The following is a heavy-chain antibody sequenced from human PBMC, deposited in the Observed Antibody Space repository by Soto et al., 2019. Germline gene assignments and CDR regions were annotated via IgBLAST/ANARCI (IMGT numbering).Heavy chain of an antibody. D-gene: IGHD3-22*01. CDR2: ILSSDEK. V-gene: IGHV2-26*01. CDR1: GFSLRNARMG. CDR3: ARMLAVNYYYYYVDV. J-gene: IGHJ6*03. Sequence: QVTLKESGPVLVKPTETLTLTCTVSGFSLRNARMGVSWIRQPPGKGLEWLAHILSSDEKSYNTSLKGRLTLTKDTSKSQVVLVMTDTDPVDTATYFCARMLAVNYYYYYVDVWGEGTTVTVSS.